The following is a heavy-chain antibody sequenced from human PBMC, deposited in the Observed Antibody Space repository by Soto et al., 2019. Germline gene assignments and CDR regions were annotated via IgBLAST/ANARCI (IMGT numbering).Heavy chain of an antibody. CDR1: GFTFSDHF. V-gene: IGHV3-72*01. Sequence: EVQLVESGGGLVQPGGSLRVPCAASGFTFSDHFMDWVRQAPGKGLEWIGRIRNKGSSYSTEYAASVEGRFTISRDDSSNSLSLQMNSLKIEDTAVYYCTRDYNWANDYWGQGTLVTVSS. CDR3: TRDYNWANDY. CDR2: IRNKGSSYST. J-gene: IGHJ4*02. D-gene: IGHD1-20*01.